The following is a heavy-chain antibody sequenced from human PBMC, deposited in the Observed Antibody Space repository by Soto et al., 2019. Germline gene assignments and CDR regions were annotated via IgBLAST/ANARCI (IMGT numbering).Heavy chain of an antibody. Sequence: SETLSLTCTVSGGSISSSSYYWGWIRQPPGKGLEWIGSIYYSGSTYYNPSLKSRVTISVDTSKNQFSLKLSSVTAADTAVYYCAVDIVVVVAATRLSWFDPWGQGTLVTV. V-gene: IGHV4-39*01. CDR3: AVDIVVVVAATRLSWFDP. CDR2: IYYSGST. CDR1: GGSISSSSYY. J-gene: IGHJ5*02. D-gene: IGHD2-15*01.